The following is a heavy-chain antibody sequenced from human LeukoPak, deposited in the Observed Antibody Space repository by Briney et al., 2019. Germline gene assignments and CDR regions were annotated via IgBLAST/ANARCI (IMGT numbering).Heavy chain of an antibody. Sequence: GSPRLSCTASGFTFSNTWMNWVRQAPGRGLEWVGRIKRKFEGETTEYAAPVKGRFTISRDDSKNTLYLQMNSLKTEDTGVFYCTSDTVSTSEYAMDVWGQGTTVPVSS. CDR2: IKRKFEGETT. CDR1: GFTFSNTW. J-gene: IGHJ6*02. V-gene: IGHV3-15*01. D-gene: IGHD4-17*01. CDR3: TSDTVSTSEYAMDV.